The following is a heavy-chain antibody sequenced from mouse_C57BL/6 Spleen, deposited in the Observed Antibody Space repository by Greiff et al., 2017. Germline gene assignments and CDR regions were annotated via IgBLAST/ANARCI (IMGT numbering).Heavy chain of an antibody. V-gene: IGHV5-17*01. J-gene: IGHJ2*01. CDR1: GFTFSDYG. CDR3: ARGGYDGFDY. CDR2: ISSGSSTI. Sequence: EVQLVEPGGGLVKPGGSLKLSCAASGFTFSDYGMHWVRQAPEKGLEWVAYISSGSSTIYYADTVKGRFTISRDNAKNTLFLQMTSLRSEDTAMYYCARGGYDGFDYWGQGTTLTVSS. D-gene: IGHD2-2*01.